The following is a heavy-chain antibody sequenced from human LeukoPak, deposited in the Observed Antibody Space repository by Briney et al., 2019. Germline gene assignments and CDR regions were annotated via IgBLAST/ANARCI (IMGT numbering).Heavy chain of an antibody. Sequence: PGGSLRLSRAASGFTFSSYGMHWVRQAPGKGLEWVAVISYDGSNKYYADSVKGRFTISRDNSKNTLYLQMNSLRAEDTAVYYCAKDRAVAATYFDYWGQGTLVTVSS. CDR2: ISYDGSNK. CDR3: AKDRAVAATYFDY. CDR1: GFTFSSYG. D-gene: IGHD2-15*01. V-gene: IGHV3-30*18. J-gene: IGHJ4*02.